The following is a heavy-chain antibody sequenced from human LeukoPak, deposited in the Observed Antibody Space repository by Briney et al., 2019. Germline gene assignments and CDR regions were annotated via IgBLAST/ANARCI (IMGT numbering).Heavy chain of an antibody. D-gene: IGHD3-22*01. CDR2: IYYSGST. Sequence: SETLSLTCTVSGGSISSYYWSWIRQPPGKGLEWIGYIYYSGSTNYNPSLKSRVTISVDTSKNQFSLKLSSMTAADTAVYYCARDPSGYFNYWGQGTLATVSS. V-gene: IGHV4-59*01. J-gene: IGHJ4*02. CDR3: ARDPSGYFNY. CDR1: GGSISSYY.